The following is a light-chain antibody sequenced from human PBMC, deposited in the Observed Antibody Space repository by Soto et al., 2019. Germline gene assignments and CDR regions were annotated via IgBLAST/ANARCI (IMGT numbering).Light chain of an antibody. CDR3: HQYYTYPYT. J-gene: IGKJ2*01. CDR2: TAS. V-gene: IGKV1-16*02. CDR1: RDIRNY. Sequence: DIQMTQSPSSLSASVGERVTITCRSRRDIRNYLGWFQQKPGKAPRSLIYTASNVQSGVPSKFSARVSGTHFTITISSLQPEDIATYYCHQYYTYPYTFGRGTKMQMK.